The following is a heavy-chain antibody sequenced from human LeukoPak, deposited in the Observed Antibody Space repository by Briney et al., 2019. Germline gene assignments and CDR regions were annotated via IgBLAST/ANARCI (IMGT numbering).Heavy chain of an antibody. J-gene: IGHJ5*02. D-gene: IGHD6-13*01. CDR2: INTNTGNP. Sequence: ASVKVSCKASGYTFTSYAMNWVRQAPGQGLEWMGWINTNTGNPTYAQGFTGRFVFSLDTSVSTAYLQISSLKAEDTAVYYGASEGSSWYYQFWFDPWGQGTLVTVSS. CDR1: GYTFTSYA. V-gene: IGHV7-4-1*02. CDR3: ASEGSSWYYQFWFDP.